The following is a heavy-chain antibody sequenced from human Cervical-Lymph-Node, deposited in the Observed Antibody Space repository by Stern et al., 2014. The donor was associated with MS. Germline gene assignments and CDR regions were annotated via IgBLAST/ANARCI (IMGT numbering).Heavy chain of an antibody. D-gene: IGHD6-13*01. CDR1: GGTFSKFT. Sequence: VQLVQSGAEVMKPGSSVKVSCKASGGTFSKFTSSWLRQAPGQGLEWMGGILPVCGTPTYAQEFRGRVTITADVSTSTVYMELSSLRSDDTAVYYCALSSETSDRWYSLGYDLWGQGTLVTVSS. V-gene: IGHV1-69*01. J-gene: IGHJ5*02. CDR2: ILPVCGTP. CDR3: ALSSETSDRWYSLGYDL.